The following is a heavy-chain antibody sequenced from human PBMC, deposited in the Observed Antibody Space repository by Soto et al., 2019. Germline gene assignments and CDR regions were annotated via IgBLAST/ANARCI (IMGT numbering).Heavy chain of an antibody. CDR1: GYTFTSYA. V-gene: IGHV1-3*01. J-gene: IGHJ4*02. CDR2: INAGNGNT. D-gene: IGHD3-16*02. Sequence: ASVKVSCKASGYTFTSYAMHWVRQAPGQRLEWMGWINAGNGNTKYSQKFQGRVTITRDTSASTAYMELSSLRSEDTAVYYCAATLLSLGKPNGYDYWGPGNLVTVSS. CDR3: AATLLSLGKPNGYDY.